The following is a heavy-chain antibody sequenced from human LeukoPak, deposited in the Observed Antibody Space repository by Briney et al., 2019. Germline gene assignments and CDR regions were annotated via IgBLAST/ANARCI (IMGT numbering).Heavy chain of an antibody. V-gene: IGHV5-51*01. CDR3: ARRQRVGYCSSTSCPGAFDI. CDR1: GYSFTSYW. CDR2: IYPVDSDT. D-gene: IGHD2-2*01. Sequence: GESLRISCKGSGYSFTSYWIGWVRQMPGKGLEWMGIIYPVDSDTRYSPSFQGQVTISADKSISTSYLQWSSLKASDTAMYYCARRQRVGYCSSTSCPGAFDIWGQGTMVTVSS. J-gene: IGHJ3*02.